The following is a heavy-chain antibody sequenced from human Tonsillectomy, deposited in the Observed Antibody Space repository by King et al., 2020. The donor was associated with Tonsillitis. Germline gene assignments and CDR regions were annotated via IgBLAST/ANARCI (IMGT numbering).Heavy chain of an antibody. J-gene: IGHJ5*02. V-gene: IGHV1-69*01. CDR2: IIPVFGPP. CDR1: GGSFNNYA. CDR3: AREFQLLFGFDP. Sequence: QVQLVESGAEVKKPGSSVKISCKASGGSFNNYAINWVWQAPGKGLEWMGRIIPVFGPPNYAQKFRGRVTITADESTSSFNMEVSSLRSEDTAVYYCAREFQLLFGFDPWGQGTLVTVSS. D-gene: IGHD2-21*01.